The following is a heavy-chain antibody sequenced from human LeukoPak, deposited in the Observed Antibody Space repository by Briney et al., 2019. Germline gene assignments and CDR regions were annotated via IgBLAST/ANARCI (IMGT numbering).Heavy chain of an antibody. CDR1: GGSFSGYY. CDR2: INHSGST. Sequence: NASETLSLTCAVYGGSFSGYYWSWIRQPPGKGLEWIGEINHSGSTNYNPSLKSRVTISVDTSKNQFSLKLSSVTAADTAVYYCARGSSVTGKNPFDYWGQGTLVTVSS. CDR3: ARGSSVTGKNPFDY. D-gene: IGHD2-21*02. V-gene: IGHV4-34*01. J-gene: IGHJ4*02.